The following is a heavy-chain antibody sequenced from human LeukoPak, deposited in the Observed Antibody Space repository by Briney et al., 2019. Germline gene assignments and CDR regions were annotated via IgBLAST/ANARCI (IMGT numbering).Heavy chain of an antibody. D-gene: IGHD7-27*01. V-gene: IGHV3-30*04. J-gene: IGHJ4*02. CDR3: ARDYVWGSSESDY. CDR1: GFTFSSYA. Sequence: PGGSLRLSCAASGFTFSSYAMHWVRQAPGKGLEWVAVISYDGSNKYYADSVKGRFTISRDNAKNSLYLQMNSLRVEDTAIYYCARDYVWGSSESDYWGQGTLVTVSS. CDR2: ISYDGSNK.